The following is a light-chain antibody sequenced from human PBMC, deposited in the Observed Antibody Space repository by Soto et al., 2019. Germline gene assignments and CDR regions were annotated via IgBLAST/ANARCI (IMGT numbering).Light chain of an antibody. V-gene: IGKV3-20*01. J-gene: IGKJ5*01. CDR1: QSVSSSY. Sequence: EIVLTQSPGTLSLSPGERATLSCRASQSVSSSYLAWYQQKPGQAPRLLIYGASSRATGIPDRFSGSGSGTDFTFTISRLELEDFAVYYCQQYGSSPPITFGQGTRLEIK. CDR3: QQYGSSPPIT. CDR2: GAS.